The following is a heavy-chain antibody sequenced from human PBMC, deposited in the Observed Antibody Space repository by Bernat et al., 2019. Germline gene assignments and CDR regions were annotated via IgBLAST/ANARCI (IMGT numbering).Heavy chain of an antibody. CDR2: INHSGST. CDR3: ARGIGYCSGGSCYHWFDP. J-gene: IGHJ5*02. D-gene: IGHD2-15*01. Sequence: QVQLQQWGAGLLKPSETLSLTCAVYGGSFSGYYWSWIRQPPVKGLEWIGEINHSGSTNYNPSLKSRVTISVDTSKNQFSLKLSSVTAADTAVYYCARGIGYCSGGSCYHWFDPWGQGTLVTVSS. V-gene: IGHV4-34*01. CDR1: GGSFSGYY.